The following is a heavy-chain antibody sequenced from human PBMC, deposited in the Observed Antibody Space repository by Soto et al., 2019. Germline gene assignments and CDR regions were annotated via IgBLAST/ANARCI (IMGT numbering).Heavy chain of an antibody. Sequence: QVQLVESGGGVVQPGRSLRLSCAASGFTFSSFAMHWVRQAPGKGLEWLAVISSDVVNYYYAESVKGRFTISRDNSKNKLYLKMNSLRNEDTAVYYCARGGAWTPEGLGYWGQGTLVTVSS. CDR1: GFTFSSFA. V-gene: IGHV3-30-3*01. CDR2: ISSDVVNY. CDR3: ARGGAWTPEGLGY. J-gene: IGHJ4*02. D-gene: IGHD2-15*01.